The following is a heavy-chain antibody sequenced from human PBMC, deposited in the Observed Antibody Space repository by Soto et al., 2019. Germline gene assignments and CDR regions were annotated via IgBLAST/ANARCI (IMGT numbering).Heavy chain of an antibody. CDR3: ARDDCGGDCYYSADYYGMDV. V-gene: IGHV1-18*01. CDR2: ISAYNGNT. D-gene: IGHD2-21*02. Sequence: QVQLVQSGAEVKKPGASVKVSCKASGYTFTSYGISWVRQAPGQGLEWMGWISAYNGNTNYAQKLQGRVTMPTDTSTSTAYMELRSLRSDDTAVYYCARDDCGGDCYYSADYYGMDVWGQGTTVTVSS. CDR1: GYTFTSYG. J-gene: IGHJ6*02.